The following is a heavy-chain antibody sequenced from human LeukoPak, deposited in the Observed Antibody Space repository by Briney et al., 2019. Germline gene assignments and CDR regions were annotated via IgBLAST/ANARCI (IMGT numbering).Heavy chain of an antibody. V-gene: IGHV3-48*02. CDR3: ARDGDYGDYTGYFDY. CDR1: GFTFSKAW. J-gene: IGHJ4*02. CDR2: ISSGSSTI. Sequence: GGSLRLSCAVSGFTFSKAWMNWVRQAPGKGQEWVSYISSGSSTIYYADSVKGRFTISRDNAKNSLYLQMNSLTDEDTAVYYCARDGDYGDYTGYFDYWGQGTLVTVSS. D-gene: IGHD4-17*01.